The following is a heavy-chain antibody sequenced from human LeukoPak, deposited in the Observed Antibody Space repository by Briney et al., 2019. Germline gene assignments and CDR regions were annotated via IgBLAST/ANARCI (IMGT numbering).Heavy chain of an antibody. CDR1: GFTFSSFA. Sequence: GGSLRLSCAASGFTFSSFAISWVRQGPGKGLEWVASISGRGDGTYYADSVKGRFTISRDNTKNTLYLQMNSLRAEDTAVYCCAKAEYCSSTTCYAFDVWGQGTMVTVSS. J-gene: IGHJ3*01. V-gene: IGHV3-23*01. CDR2: ISGRGDGT. CDR3: AKAEYCSSTTCYAFDV. D-gene: IGHD2-2*01.